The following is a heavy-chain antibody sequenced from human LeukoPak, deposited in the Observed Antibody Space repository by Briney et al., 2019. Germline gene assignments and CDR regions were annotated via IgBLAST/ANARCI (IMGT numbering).Heavy chain of an antibody. V-gene: IGHV1-69*04. D-gene: IGHD5-24*01. CDR2: IIPILGIA. J-gene: IGHJ5*02. Sequence: ASVKVSCKASGGTFSSYAISWVRQAPGQGLEWMGRIIPILGIANYAQKFQGRVTITADKSTSTAYMELSSLRSEGTAVYYCARDGEMATQLGAWGQGTLVTVSS. CDR1: GGTFSSYA. CDR3: ARDGEMATQLGA.